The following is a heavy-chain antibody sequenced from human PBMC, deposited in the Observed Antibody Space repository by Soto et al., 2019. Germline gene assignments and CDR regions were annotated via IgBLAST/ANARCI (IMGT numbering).Heavy chain of an antibody. Sequence: QVQLVESGGGVVQPGKSLRLSCAASGFTFSSYVMHWVRQAPGKGLVWVAVISYDGSNKYYADSVKGRFTISRDTSKITRYLQMNSLRTYDTAVYYCTKLWVEMATRSLFGWYFDLWGRGTLVTVSS. V-gene: IGHV3-30-3*02. J-gene: IGHJ2*01. CDR3: TKLWVEMATRSLFGWYFDL. CDR2: ISYDGSNK. D-gene: IGHD5-12*01. CDR1: GFTFSSYV.